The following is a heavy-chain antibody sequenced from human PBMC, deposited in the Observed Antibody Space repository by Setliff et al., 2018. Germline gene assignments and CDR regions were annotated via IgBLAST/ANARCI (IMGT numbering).Heavy chain of an antibody. CDR1: GFTFFSYT. CDR2: ITDDGGTT. CDR3: ARGHTTVSTGY. Sequence: GGSLRLSCTTSGFTFFSYTMNWVRQAPGKGLEWVSAITDDGGTTHYAGSVKGRFTISRDNAKNSLYLQMNSLRAEDTAVYYCARGHTTVSTGYWGQGTLVTVSS. D-gene: IGHD4-17*01. J-gene: IGHJ4*02. V-gene: IGHV3-23*01.